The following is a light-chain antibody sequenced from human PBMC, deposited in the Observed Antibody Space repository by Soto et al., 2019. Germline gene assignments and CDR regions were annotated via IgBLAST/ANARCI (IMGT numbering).Light chain of an antibody. CDR1: QSVSSY. V-gene: IGKV3-11*01. Sequence: EIVLTQSPATLSLSPGERATLSCRASQSVSSYLAWYQQKPGQAPRLLIYDASNRATGIPARFSGSGSGTDFTLTISSLEPEDFAVYSCQQRSNWPPAFGQRTRLEIK. CDR2: DAS. J-gene: IGKJ5*01. CDR3: QQRSNWPPA.